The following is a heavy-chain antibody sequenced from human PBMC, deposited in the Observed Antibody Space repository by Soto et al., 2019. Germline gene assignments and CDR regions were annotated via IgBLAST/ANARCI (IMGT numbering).Heavy chain of an antibody. J-gene: IGHJ3*02. CDR2: LDPTGGIK. V-gene: IGHV1-46*01. CDR1: GCTFTDSH. CDR3: ARDSGQYYWSEALDK. D-gene: IGHD1-1*01. Sequence: SMKVSCKASGCTFTDSHKHWVRPASGQGLEWRGILDPTGGIKSYSQKLQARVTLTRDTANSTVYIELNSLTSEDTAVFYCARDSGQYYWSEALDKWGQGTMVPVSS.